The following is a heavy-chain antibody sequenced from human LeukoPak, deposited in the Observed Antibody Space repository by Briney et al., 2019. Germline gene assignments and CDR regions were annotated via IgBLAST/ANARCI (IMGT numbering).Heavy chain of an antibody. D-gene: IGHD1-26*01. CDR1: GFTFSSYG. Sequence: GGSLRLSCAASGFTFSSYGMHWVRQAPGKGLEWVAVISYDGSNKYYADSVKGRFTISRDNSKNTLYLQMNSLRAEDTAVYYCAKVNAQWELLPSYWGQGTLVTVSS. CDR3: AKVNAQWELLPSY. V-gene: IGHV3-30*18. CDR2: ISYDGSNK. J-gene: IGHJ4*02.